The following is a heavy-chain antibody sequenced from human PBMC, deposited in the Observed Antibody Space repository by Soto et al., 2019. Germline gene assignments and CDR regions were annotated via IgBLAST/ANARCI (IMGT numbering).Heavy chain of an antibody. CDR2: TYYSGST. V-gene: IGHV4-61*01. Sequence: SETLSLTCTVSGGSVSSGSYYWSWIRQPPGKGLEWIGYTYYSGSTNYNPSLKSRVTISVDTSKNQFSLKLSSVTAADTAVYYCAREFSAQYRWYYFDYWGQGTLVTVSS. CDR3: AREFSAQYRWYYFDY. J-gene: IGHJ4*02. D-gene: IGHD2-2*01. CDR1: GGSVSSGSYY.